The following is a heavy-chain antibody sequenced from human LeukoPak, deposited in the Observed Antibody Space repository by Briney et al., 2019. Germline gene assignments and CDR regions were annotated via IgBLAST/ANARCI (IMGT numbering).Heavy chain of an antibody. CDR3: ARNRCSSTSCYRPSFDP. Sequence: GASVKVSCKASGGTFSSYAISWVRQAPGQGLEWMGGIIPIFGTANYAQKFQGRVTITTDECTSTAYMELSSLRSEDTAVYYCARNRCSSTSCYRPSFDPWGQGALVTVSS. J-gene: IGHJ5*02. CDR2: IIPIFGTA. V-gene: IGHV1-69*05. D-gene: IGHD2-2*02. CDR1: GGTFSSYA.